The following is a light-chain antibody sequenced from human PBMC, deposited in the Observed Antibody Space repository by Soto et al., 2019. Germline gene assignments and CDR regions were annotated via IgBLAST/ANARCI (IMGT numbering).Light chain of an antibody. V-gene: IGKV1-39*01. CDR2: AAS. CDR1: QSVSTS. CDR3: QQSYSTLWT. Sequence: DIQMTQSPSSLSASVGDRVTITCRAGQSVSTSLNWYQQKPGKAPKLLIYAASTLQSGVPSRFSGSGSGTDLSLTISSLQPEDFATYYCQQSYSTLWTFGHGTKVDIK. J-gene: IGKJ1*01.